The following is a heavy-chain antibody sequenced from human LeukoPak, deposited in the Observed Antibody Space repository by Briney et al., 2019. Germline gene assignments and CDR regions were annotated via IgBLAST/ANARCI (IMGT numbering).Heavy chain of an antibody. D-gene: IGHD3-10*01. V-gene: IGHV3-15*01. CDR3: TTVTMVRDYDY. J-gene: IGHJ4*02. Sequence: GGSLRLSCAASGFPFSDDWMSWVRQAPGKGLEWVGRIKKKGDGGITDYAAPGKGRFSLSRDGSKKMLYLEMNNLKIEDTAVYYCTTVTMVRDYDYWGQGTLVTVSS. CDR2: IKKKGDGGIT. CDR1: GFPFSDDW.